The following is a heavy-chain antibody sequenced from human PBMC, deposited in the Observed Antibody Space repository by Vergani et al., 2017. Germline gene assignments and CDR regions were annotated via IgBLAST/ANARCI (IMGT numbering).Heavy chain of an antibody. J-gene: IGHJ4*02. D-gene: IGHD3-22*01. CDR3: ARLYGRDSSGSKYFDY. Sequence: EVQLVQSGAEVKNPGESLNISCQISGYIFTNYWIGWVRQMPGKGLEWMGIIHPADSDTRYSPSFQGQVTISVDKSISTAYLQRSSLRDSDSAMYYCARLYGRDSSGSKYFDYWGQGTLVTVSS. V-gene: IGHV5-51*01. CDR2: IHPADSDT. CDR1: GYIFTNYW.